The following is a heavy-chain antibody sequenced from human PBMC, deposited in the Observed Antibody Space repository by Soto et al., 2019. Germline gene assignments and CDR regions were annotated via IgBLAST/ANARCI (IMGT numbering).Heavy chain of an antibody. CDR2: SDYSGSA. CDR3: ARLVQKEGGILSNYYYGVDV. D-gene: IGHD2-2*01. CDR1: GGSVSSGYYY. J-gene: IGHJ6*02. Sequence: QAQLQESGPGLVKPSETLSLTCTVSGGSVSSGYYYWSWIRQAPGKALEWIGYSDYSGSANYNPSLKSRVTISVDTSKNQFSLKLSSVTAADTAVYYCARLVQKEGGILSNYYYGVDVWGQGTTVTVSS. V-gene: IGHV4-61*01.